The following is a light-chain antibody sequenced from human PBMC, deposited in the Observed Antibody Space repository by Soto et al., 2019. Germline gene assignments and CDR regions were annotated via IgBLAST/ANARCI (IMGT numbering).Light chain of an antibody. CDR3: QQYNNWPPWT. J-gene: IGKJ1*01. CDR2: GAS. Sequence: EIXMTXSPATLSVSPGERATLSCRASQSVSGNLAWYQQKPGQAPRLLIYGASTRATGIPARFSGSGSGTEFTLTISSLQSEDFAVYYCQQYNNWPPWTFGQGTKVEIK. V-gene: IGKV3-15*01. CDR1: QSVSGN.